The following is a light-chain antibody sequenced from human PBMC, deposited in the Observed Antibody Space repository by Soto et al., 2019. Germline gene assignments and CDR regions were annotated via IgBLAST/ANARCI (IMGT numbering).Light chain of an antibody. J-gene: IGKJ1*01. Sequence: EIVLTQSPGTLSLSPGERATLSCTASQSVSSSYLAWYQQKPSQAPRLLIHGASSRATGIPDRFSGSGSGTDFTLTISRLEPEDFAVDYCQQYGSSPPTFGQGTQVEIK. V-gene: IGKV3-20*01. CDR2: GAS. CDR1: QSVSSSY. CDR3: QQYGSSPPT.